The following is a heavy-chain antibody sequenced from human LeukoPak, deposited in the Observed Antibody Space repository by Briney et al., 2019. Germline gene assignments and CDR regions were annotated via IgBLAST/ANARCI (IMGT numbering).Heavy chain of an antibody. V-gene: IGHV1-8*01. J-gene: IGHJ4*02. D-gene: IGHD3-3*01. Sequence: ASVKVSCKASGYTFTSYDINWVRQATGQGLEWMGWMNPNSGNAGYAQKFQGRATMTRNTSISTAYMELSSLRSEDTAVYYCARVLNYDFWSGLSYWGQGTLVTVSS. CDR1: GYTFTSYD. CDR3: ARVLNYDFWSGLSY. CDR2: MNPNSGNA.